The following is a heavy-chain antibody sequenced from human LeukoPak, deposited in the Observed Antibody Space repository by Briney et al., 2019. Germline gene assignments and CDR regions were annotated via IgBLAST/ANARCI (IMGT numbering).Heavy chain of an antibody. D-gene: IGHD1-26*01. Sequence: ASVKVSCKASGYTFTGYYMHWVRQAPGQGLEWMGWINPNSGGTNYAQKFQGRVTMTRNTSISTAYMELSSLRSEDTAVYYCARGGEWELLRDYYYYYGMDVWGQGTTVTVSS. V-gene: IGHV1-2*02. CDR1: GYTFTGYY. J-gene: IGHJ6*02. CDR3: ARGGEWELLRDYYYYYGMDV. CDR2: INPNSGGT.